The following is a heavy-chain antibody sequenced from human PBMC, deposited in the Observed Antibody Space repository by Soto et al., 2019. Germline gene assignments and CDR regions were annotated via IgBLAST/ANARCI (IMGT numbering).Heavy chain of an antibody. Sequence: GASVKVSCKASGYTFTSYDINWVRQATGQGLEWMGWMNPNSGNTGYAQKFQGRVTMTRNTSISTAYMELSSLRSEDTAVYYCARGYSSGWYDYYYYGMDVWGQGTTVTVSS. CDR3: ARGYSSGWYDYYYYGMDV. V-gene: IGHV1-8*01. J-gene: IGHJ6*02. CDR2: MNPNSGNT. CDR1: GYTFTSYD. D-gene: IGHD6-19*01.